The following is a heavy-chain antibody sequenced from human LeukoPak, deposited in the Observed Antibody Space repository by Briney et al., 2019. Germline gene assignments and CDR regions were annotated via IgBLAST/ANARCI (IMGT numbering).Heavy chain of an antibody. CDR3: ARHSPYYDTLTDYLMIYYKDV. CDR2: IFYSGTT. D-gene: IGHD3-9*01. Sequence: PSETLSLTCTVSGDSISNSRYYWGWVRQPPGKGLEWIGNIFYSGTTYYTPSLKTRVTISVDTSKNQLSLKLSSLTAADTAVYYCARHSPYYDTLTDYLMIYYKDVWGKGTTVTISS. V-gene: IGHV4-39*01. CDR1: GDSISNSRYY. J-gene: IGHJ6*03.